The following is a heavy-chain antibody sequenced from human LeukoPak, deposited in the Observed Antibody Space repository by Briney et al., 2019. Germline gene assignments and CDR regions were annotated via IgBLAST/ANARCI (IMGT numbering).Heavy chain of an antibody. J-gene: IGHJ6*03. CDR3: AAGPGTTSPYYYYYYMDV. V-gene: IGHV1-69*05. D-gene: IGHD1-1*01. Sequence: GASVKVSCKASGGTFSSYAISWVRQAPGQGLEWMGGIIPIFGTANYAQKFQGRVTIPTDESTSTAYMELSSLRSEDTAVYYCAAGPGTTSPYYYYYYMDVWGKGTTVPVSS. CDR2: IIPIFGTA. CDR1: GGTFSSYA.